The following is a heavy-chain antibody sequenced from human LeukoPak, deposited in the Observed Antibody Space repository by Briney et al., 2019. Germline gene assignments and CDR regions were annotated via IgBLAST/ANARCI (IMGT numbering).Heavy chain of an antibody. CDR3: AKGYNGAFDI. V-gene: IGHV1-69*13. J-gene: IGHJ3*02. CDR1: GGTFSSYA. CDR2: IIPIFGTA. D-gene: IGHD1-26*01. Sequence: AASVKVSCKASGGTFSSYAISWVRQAPGQGLEWMGGIIPIFGTADYAQKFQGRVTITADESTSTAYMELSSLRSEDTAVYYCAKGYNGAFDIWRQGTMVTVSS.